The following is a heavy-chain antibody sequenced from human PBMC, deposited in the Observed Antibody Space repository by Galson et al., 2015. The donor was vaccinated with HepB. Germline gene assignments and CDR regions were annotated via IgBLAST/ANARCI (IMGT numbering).Heavy chain of an antibody. D-gene: IGHD7-27*01. J-gene: IGHJ4*02. Sequence: CAISGDSVSSNSAAWNWIRQSPSRGLEWLGRTYYRSKWYNDYAVSVKSRITINPDASKNQFSLQLNSVTPEDTAVYYCARALLWARTPYYFDYWGQGTLVTVSS. CDR1: GDSVSSNSAA. CDR2: TYYRSKWYN. V-gene: IGHV6-1*01. CDR3: ARALLWARTPYYFDY.